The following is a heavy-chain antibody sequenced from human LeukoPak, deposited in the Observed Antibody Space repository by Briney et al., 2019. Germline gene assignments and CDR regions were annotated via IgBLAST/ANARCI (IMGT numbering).Heavy chain of an antibody. J-gene: IGHJ5*02. CDR1: GYTFTCYY. Sequence: GASVKVSCKASGYTFTCYYMHWVRQAPGQGVEGMGGINPNSGGTNYAQKFQGRVTMTRDTSISTAYMELSRLRSEDTAVYYCARDLEYYYGSGTQGWFDPWGQGTLGTVSA. CDR3: ARDLEYYYGSGTQGWFDP. CDR2: INPNSGGT. V-gene: IGHV1-2*02. D-gene: IGHD3-10*01.